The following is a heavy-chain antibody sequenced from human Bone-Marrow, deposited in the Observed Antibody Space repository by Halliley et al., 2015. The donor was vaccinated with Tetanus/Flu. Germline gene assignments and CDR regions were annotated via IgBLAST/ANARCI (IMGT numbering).Heavy chain of an antibody. V-gene: IGHV3-74*01. Sequence: SLRLSCAASGFTFRSHWMHWVRQTPGKGLLWVARIDYDGGTLDYAASVEGRFTISRDNAANTVYLQMNSLTVEDSAVYYCARNSGGSDYWGQGTLVTVSP. CDR1: GFTFRSHW. CDR3: ARNSGGSDY. D-gene: IGHD3-16*01. CDR2: IDYDGGTL. J-gene: IGHJ4*02.